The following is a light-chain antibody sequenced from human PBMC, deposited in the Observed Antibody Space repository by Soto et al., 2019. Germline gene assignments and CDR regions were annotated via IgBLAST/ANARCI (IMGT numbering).Light chain of an antibody. V-gene: IGKV3-20*01. CDR1: QSVSSSY. CDR3: QQYGSL. CDR2: GAS. Sequence: EIVLTQSPGTLSLSPGERATLSCRASQSVSSSYLAWYQQKPGQAPRLLIYGASSRATGIPDRFSGSGSGTDLTLTISRLEPEDFAVYYCQQYGSLFGGGTKVEIK. J-gene: IGKJ4*01.